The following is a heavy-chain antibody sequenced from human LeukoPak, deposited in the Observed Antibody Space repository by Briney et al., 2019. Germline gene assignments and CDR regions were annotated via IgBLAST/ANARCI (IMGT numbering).Heavy chain of an antibody. CDR1: GFTFSSYW. CDR3: AREGAGSRTLFDY. J-gene: IGHJ4*02. CDR2: IKQDGSEK. D-gene: IGHD1-14*01. V-gene: IGHV3-7*01. Sequence: GGSLRLYCAASGFTFSSYWMSWVRQAPGKGLEWVANIKQDGSEKYYVDSVKGRFTSSRDNAKNSLYLQMNSLRAEDTAVYYCAREGAGSRTLFDYWGPGTLVTVSS.